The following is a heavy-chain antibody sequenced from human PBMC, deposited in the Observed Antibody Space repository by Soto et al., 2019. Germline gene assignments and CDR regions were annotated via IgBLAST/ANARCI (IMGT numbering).Heavy chain of an antibody. Sequence: GGSTYYADSVKGRFTISRDNSKNTLYLQMNSLRAEDTAVYYCAKSLGDMVTFGGVIIVTLGDYWGQGTLVTVTS. CDR3: AKSLGDMVTFGGVIIVTLGDY. CDR2: GGST. J-gene: IGHJ4*02. D-gene: IGHD3-16*02. V-gene: IGHV3-23*01.